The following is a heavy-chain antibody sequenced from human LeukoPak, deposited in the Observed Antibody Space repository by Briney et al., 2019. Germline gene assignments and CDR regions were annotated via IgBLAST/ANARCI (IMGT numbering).Heavy chain of an antibody. CDR2: IYYSGSI. CDR1: GGSISSYY. J-gene: IGHJ3*02. D-gene: IGHD3-22*01. Sequence: PSETLSLTCTVSGGSISSYYWSWIRQPPGKGLEWIGYIYYSGSINYNPSLKSRVTISVDTSKNQFSLKLSSVTAADTAVYYCASNSNYYDSSGLLDAFDIWGQGTMVTVSS. CDR3: ASNSNYYDSSGLLDAFDI. V-gene: IGHV4-59*01.